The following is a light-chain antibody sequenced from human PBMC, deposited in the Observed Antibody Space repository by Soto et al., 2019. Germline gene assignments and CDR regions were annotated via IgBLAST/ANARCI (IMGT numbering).Light chain of an antibody. CDR3: QQYYSTPLT. CDR1: QSVLYSSNNKNY. CDR2: WAS. V-gene: IGKV4-1*01. J-gene: IGKJ4*01. Sequence: DIVMTQSPDSLAGSLGERATIKCKSSQSVLYSSNNKNYLAWYQQKPGQPPKLLIYWASTRESGVPDRFSGSGSGTDFTLTISSLQAEDVAVYYCQQYYSTPLTFGGGTKVDIK.